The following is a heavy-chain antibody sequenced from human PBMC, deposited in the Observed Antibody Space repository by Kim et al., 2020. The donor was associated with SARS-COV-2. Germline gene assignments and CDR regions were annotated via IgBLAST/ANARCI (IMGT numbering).Heavy chain of an antibody. V-gene: IGHV4-34*01. CDR3: ARVRSDYDFWSGYFHLDY. D-gene: IGHD3-3*01. CDR1: GGSFSGYY. J-gene: IGHJ4*02. CDR2: INHSGST. Sequence: SETLSLTCAVYGGSFSGYYWSWIRQPPGKGLEWIGEINHSGSTNYNPSLKSRVTISVDTSKNQFSLKLSSVTAAETAVYYCARVRSDYDFWSGYFHLDYWGQGTLVTVSS.